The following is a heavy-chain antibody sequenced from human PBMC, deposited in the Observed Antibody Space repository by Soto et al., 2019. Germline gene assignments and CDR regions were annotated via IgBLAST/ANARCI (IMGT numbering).Heavy chain of an antibody. D-gene: IGHD2-21*01. CDR1: GYTFTYLY. Sequence: GASVKVSCKASGYTFTYLYLHWVRQAPGQALEWMGWITPFNGNTNYAQKFQDRVTITRDRSMSTAYMELSSLRSEDTAMYYCATLRVRAIASENAFDIWGQGTMVTVSS. CDR2: ITPFNGNT. V-gene: IGHV1-45*02. J-gene: IGHJ3*02. CDR3: ATLRVRAIASENAFDI.